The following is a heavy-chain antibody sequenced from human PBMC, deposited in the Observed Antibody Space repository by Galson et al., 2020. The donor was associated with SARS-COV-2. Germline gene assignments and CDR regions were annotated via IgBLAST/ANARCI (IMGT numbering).Heavy chain of an antibody. CDR2: ISSSSSYT. CDR3: ARDLSPYSNYAGGESYYYYGMDV. Sequence: GESLKISCAASGFTFSDYYMSWIRQAPGKGLEWVSYISSSSSYTNYADSVKGRFTISRDNAKNSLYLQMNSLRAEDTAVYYCARDLSPYSNYAGGESYYYYGMDVWGQGTTVTVSS. CDR1: GFTFSDYY. J-gene: IGHJ6*02. D-gene: IGHD4-4*01. V-gene: IGHV3-11*06.